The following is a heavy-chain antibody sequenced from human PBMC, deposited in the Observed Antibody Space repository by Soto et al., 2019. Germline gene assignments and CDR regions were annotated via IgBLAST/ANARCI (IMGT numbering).Heavy chain of an antibody. CDR2: INWDGTRT. CDR3: AKENSGNGMDV. V-gene: IGHV3-43*01. J-gene: IGHJ6*02. CDR1: GFTFDDYI. Sequence: EVQLVESGGVVEKPGGSLRLSCAASGFTFDDYIMHWVRQAPGQGLEWVSLINWDGTRTSYADTVKGRFTITRDNSINFLYLEINSLRTEDTALYYCAKENSGNGMDVWGQGTTVTVSS. D-gene: IGHD6-25*01.